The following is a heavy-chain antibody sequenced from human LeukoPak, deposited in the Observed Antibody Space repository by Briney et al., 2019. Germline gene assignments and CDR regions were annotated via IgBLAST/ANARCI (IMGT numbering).Heavy chain of an antibody. CDR2: IIPIFGTA. D-gene: IGHD3-3*01. V-gene: IGHV1-69*01. J-gene: IGHJ4*02. Sequence: SVKVSCKASGGTFSSYAISWVRQAPGQGLEWMGGIIPIFGTANYAQKFQGRVTITADESTSTAYMELSSLRSEDTAVYYCARGITIFGPALDYWGQRTLVTVSS. CDR1: GGTFSSYA. CDR3: ARGITIFGPALDY.